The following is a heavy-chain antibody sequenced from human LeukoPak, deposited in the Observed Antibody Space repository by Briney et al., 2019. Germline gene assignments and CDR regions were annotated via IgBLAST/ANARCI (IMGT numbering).Heavy chain of an antibody. CDR1: GFTFSNYG. CDR2: IRYDGNSE. Sequence: GGSLRLSCAASGFTFSNYGMHWVRQAPGKGLEWVAFIRYDGNSEYYADSVKGRFTISRDNSKNTLYLQMNSLRAEDTAVYSCAKGFGSYSSSSALDYWGQGTLVTVSS. V-gene: IGHV3-30*02. D-gene: IGHD6-6*01. J-gene: IGHJ4*02. CDR3: AKGFGSYSSSSALDY.